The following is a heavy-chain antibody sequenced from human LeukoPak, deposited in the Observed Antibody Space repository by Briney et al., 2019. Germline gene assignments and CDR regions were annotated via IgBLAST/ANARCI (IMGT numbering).Heavy chain of an antibody. V-gene: IGHV4-59*01. Sequence: PSQTLSLTCTLSGGSISTYYCGWNRQPPGKGLEWVGYIYYRGSTNYNPSLKSRVTISVDTSKNQCSLKLSSVTAADTAVYYCARDLLTHDGYSSNSFDFWGQGTLVTVSS. J-gene: IGHJ4*02. CDR3: ARDLLTHDGYSSNSFDF. CDR1: GGSISTYY. CDR2: IYYRGST. D-gene: IGHD6-13*01.